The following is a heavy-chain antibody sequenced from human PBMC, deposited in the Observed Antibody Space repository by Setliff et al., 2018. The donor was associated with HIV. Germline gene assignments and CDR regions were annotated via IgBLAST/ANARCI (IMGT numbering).Heavy chain of an antibody. V-gene: IGHV1-69*06. CDR3: ARRLQFLEFLHGVGGLDV. CDR1: GGTFSSYA. CDR2: ILPIFGTR. D-gene: IGHD3-3*01. Sequence: SVKVSCKASGGTFSSYAISWVRQAPGQGLEWMGRILPIFGTRDYAQKFQGRVTITADKSTSTAYMELRSLRSEDTAVYYCARRLQFLEFLHGVGGLDVWGQGTTVTVSS. J-gene: IGHJ6*02.